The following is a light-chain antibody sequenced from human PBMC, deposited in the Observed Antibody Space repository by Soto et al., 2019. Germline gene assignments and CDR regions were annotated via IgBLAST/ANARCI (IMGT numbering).Light chain of an antibody. CDR1: QTVSSSD. CDR3: QQYGGSGKS. V-gene: IGKV3-20*01. Sequence: NVSPPSPGTLSLSPGYRATRCCRTSQTVSSSDLAWYQQKPGRAPRLLIYDTSTRATGIPDRFSGSGSGTDFTLTINRLEPEDCAVYFCQQYGGSGKSFGQGTKVDIK. J-gene: IGKJ1*01. CDR2: DTS.